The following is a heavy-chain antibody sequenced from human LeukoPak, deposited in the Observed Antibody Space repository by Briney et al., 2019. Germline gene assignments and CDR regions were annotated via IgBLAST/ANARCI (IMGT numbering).Heavy chain of an antibody. Sequence: GGSLRLFCAASGLTFNSHAMSWVRQAPGKGLGWVSTISGSGDSTNYADSVKGRFTISRDNSENTLFLQMNSLRAEDTAVYYCAKGPYSSRWYHFDYWGQGTLVTVSS. CDR3: AKGPYSSRWYHFDY. CDR2: ISGSGDST. J-gene: IGHJ4*02. CDR1: GLTFNSHA. V-gene: IGHV3-23*01. D-gene: IGHD6-13*01.